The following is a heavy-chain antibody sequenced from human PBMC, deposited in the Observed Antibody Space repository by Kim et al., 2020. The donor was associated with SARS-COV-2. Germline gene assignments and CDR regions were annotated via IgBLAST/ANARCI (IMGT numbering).Heavy chain of an antibody. D-gene: IGHD3-9*01. CDR2: ISGSGGST. J-gene: IGHJ6*02. V-gene: IGHV3-23*01. CDR1: GFTFSSYA. Sequence: GGSLRLSCAASGFTFSSYAMSWVRQAPGKGLEWVSAISGSGGSTYYADSVKGRFTISRDNSKNTLYLQMNSLRAEDTAVYYCAKGLQGTYYDILTGYYNGYYYYGMDVWGQGTTVTVSS. CDR3: AKGLQGTYYDILTGYYNGYYYYGMDV.